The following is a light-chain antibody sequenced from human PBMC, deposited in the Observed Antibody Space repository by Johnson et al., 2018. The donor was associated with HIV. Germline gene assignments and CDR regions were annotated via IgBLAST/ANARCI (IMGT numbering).Light chain of an antibody. V-gene: IGLV1-51*01. CDR1: SSNIGNNY. CDR2: DNN. J-gene: IGLJ1*01. Sequence: QSLLTQPPSVSAAPGQKVTISCSGSSSNIGNNYVSWYQQLPGRAPKLLIYDNNKRPSGIPDRFSGSKSGTSATLGITGLQTGDEADYYCGTWDSSLGASYVFGTGTKVTVL. CDR3: GTWDSSLGASYV.